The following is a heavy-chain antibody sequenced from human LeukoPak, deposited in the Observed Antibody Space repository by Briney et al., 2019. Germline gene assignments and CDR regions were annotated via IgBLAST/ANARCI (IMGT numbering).Heavy chain of an antibody. Sequence: GGSLRLSCAASGFTFSSYWMHWVRQAPGKGLAWVSRINSDGSSTSYADSVKGRFTISRDNAKNTLYLQMNSLRAEDTAVYYCARDHYYISSSTSCYDSNWFDPWGQGTLVTVSS. CDR2: INSDGSST. J-gene: IGHJ5*02. V-gene: IGHV3-74*01. CDR1: GFTFSSYW. CDR3: ARDHYYISSSTSCYDSNWFDP. D-gene: IGHD2-2*01.